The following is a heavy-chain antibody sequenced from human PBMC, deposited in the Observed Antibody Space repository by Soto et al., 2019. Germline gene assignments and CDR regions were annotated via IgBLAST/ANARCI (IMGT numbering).Heavy chain of an antibody. Sequence: QVQLVESGGGVVQPGRSVRLSCAASGFTFSSYGMHWVRQAPGKGLEWVALIWYDGTNKYYADSVKGRFTISRDNSKNTLYLQMNSLRAEDTAVYYCARITPDSSSWDYGMDVWGQGTTVTVSS. J-gene: IGHJ6*02. CDR1: GFTFSSYG. CDR3: ARITPDSSSWDYGMDV. V-gene: IGHV3-33*01. CDR2: IWYDGTNK. D-gene: IGHD6-13*01.